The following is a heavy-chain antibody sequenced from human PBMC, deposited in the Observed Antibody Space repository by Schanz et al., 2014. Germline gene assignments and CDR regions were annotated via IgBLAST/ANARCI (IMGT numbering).Heavy chain of an antibody. D-gene: IGHD3-3*01. J-gene: IGHJ6*03. CDR2: MNPKTGNT. Sequence: QVQLVQSGAEVKKPGVSVKVSCTASGFNFNNYDINWVRQATGQGLEWMGWMNPKTGNTDHAQKFQGGDSVTWNTSTSTAYLDLSRLRYEDTGVYYCARALKGKVAIFGVIGAQNYYYMDVWGKGTTVTVSS. V-gene: IGHV1-8*01. CDR1: GFNFNNYD. CDR3: ARALKGKVAIFGVIGAQNYYYMDV.